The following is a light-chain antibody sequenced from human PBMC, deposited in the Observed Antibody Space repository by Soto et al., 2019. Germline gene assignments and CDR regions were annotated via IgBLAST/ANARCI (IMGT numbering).Light chain of an antibody. V-gene: IGKV3-20*01. J-gene: IGKJ3*01. CDR1: QSFSSSY. Sequence: EIVLTQSPGTLSLSPGERATLSCRASQSFSSSYLAWYQQKPGQAPRLLIYGASSRATGSPDRFSGSGSGTDFTLTISRLEPEDFAVYYCQHYGSALFTFGPGTKVDIK. CDR2: GAS. CDR3: QHYGSALFT.